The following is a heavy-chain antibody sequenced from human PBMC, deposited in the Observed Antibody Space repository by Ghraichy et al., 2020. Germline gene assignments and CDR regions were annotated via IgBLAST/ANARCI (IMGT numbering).Heavy chain of an antibody. CDR1: GGSISSYY. CDR3: ARWYSSSWYDSYYYMDV. V-gene: IGHV4-59*08. CDR2: IYYSGST. Sequence: SETLSLTCTVSGGSISSYYWSWIRQPPGKGLEWIGYIYYSGSTNYNPSLKSRVTISVDTSKNQFSLKLSSVTAADTAVYYCARWYSSSWYDSYYYMDVWGKGTTVTVSS. J-gene: IGHJ6*03. D-gene: IGHD6-13*01.